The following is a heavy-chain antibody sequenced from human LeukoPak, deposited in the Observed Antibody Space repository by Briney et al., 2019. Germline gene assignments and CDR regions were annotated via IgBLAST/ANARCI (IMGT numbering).Heavy chain of an antibody. Sequence: SETLSLTCTVSGGSITSYYWSWIRQPPGKGLEWIGYIYYSGNTNHNPSLKSRVTISVDTSKNQFSLKLSSVTAVDTAVYYCARRVPDSRGYYYVATDAFDIWGQGTMVTVSS. D-gene: IGHD3-22*01. CDR1: GGSITSYY. V-gene: IGHV4-59*01. CDR3: ARRVPDSRGYYYVATDAFDI. J-gene: IGHJ3*02. CDR2: IYYSGNT.